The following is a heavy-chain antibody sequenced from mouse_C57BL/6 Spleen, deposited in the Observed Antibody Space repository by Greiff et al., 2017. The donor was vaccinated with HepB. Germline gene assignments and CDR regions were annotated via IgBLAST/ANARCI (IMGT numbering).Heavy chain of an antibody. CDR3: ARDIYYDYDGGHYYAMDY. CDR1: VFSLSTFGMG. J-gene: IGHJ4*01. Sequence: QVTLKVSGPGILQPSQTLSLTCSFSVFSLSTFGMGVSWIRQPSGKGLEWLAHIYWDEDKHYKPSLKSRLTISKDTSNNQVFLKITTVDTADTATYYSARDIYYDYDGGHYYAMDYWGQGTSVTVSS. CDR2: IYWDEDK. D-gene: IGHD2-4*01. V-gene: IGHV8-9*01.